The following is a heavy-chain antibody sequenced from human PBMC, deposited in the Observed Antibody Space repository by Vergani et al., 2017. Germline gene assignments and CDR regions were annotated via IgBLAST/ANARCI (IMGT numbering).Heavy chain of an antibody. J-gene: IGHJ4*02. V-gene: IGHV3-23*01. CDR1: GFTFSSYA. CDR2: ISGSGDST. CDR3: AKDRIRYCSSTSCGYFDY. Sequence: VQLLESGGGLVQPGGSLRLSCAASGFTFSSYAMSWVRQAPGKGLEWVSVISGSGDSTYYADSVKGRFTISRDNSKNTLYLQMNSLRAEDTAVYYCAKDRIRYCSSTSCGYFDYWGQGTLVTVSS. D-gene: IGHD2-2*01.